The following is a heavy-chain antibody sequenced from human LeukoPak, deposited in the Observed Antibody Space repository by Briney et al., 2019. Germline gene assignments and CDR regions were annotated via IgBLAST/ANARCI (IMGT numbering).Heavy chain of an antibody. CDR2: ISSSSSTI. Sequence: GGSLRPSCAASGFTFSDYGMNWVRQAPGKGLEWLSHISSSSSTIKYADSVKGRFTISRDNAKNSVYLQMHSLTVEDTAVYYCAREWGVWGKGTTVTVSS. J-gene: IGHJ6*04. V-gene: IGHV3-48*01. CDR3: AREWGV. D-gene: IGHD1-26*01. CDR1: GFTFSDYG.